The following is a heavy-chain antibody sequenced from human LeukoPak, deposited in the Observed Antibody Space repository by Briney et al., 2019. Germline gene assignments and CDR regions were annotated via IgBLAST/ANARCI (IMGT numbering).Heavy chain of an antibody. V-gene: IGHV1-69*13. CDR1: GGTFSSYA. CDR3: ARSFWSGYYIIQNWFDP. J-gene: IGHJ5*02. Sequence: SVKVSCKASGGTFSSYAISWVRQAPGQGPEWMGGIIPIFGTANYAQKFQGRITITADESTSTAYMELSSLRSEDTAVYYCARSFWSGYYIIQNWFDPWGQGTLVTVSP. CDR2: IIPIFGTA. D-gene: IGHD3-3*01.